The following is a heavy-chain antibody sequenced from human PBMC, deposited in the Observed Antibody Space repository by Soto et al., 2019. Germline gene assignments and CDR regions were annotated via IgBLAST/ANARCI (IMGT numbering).Heavy chain of an antibody. V-gene: IGHV1-3*01. CDR2: INAGNGNT. Sequence: GASVKVSCKASGYTFTSYAMHWVRQAPGQRLEWMGWINAGNGNTKYSQKFQGRVTITRDTSASTAYMELNSLRAEDTAAYYCAKDGYYGSGSPYPYGWFDPWGQGTLVTVSS. CDR3: AKDGYYGSGSPYPYGWFDP. D-gene: IGHD3-10*01. J-gene: IGHJ5*02. CDR1: GYTFTSYA.